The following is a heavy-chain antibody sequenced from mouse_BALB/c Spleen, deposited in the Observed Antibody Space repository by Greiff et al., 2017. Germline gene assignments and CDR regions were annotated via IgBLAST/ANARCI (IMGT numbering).Heavy chain of an antibody. D-gene: IGHD2-14*01. CDR1: GYAFSSSW. CDR3: AREGVRRTGYYAMDY. CDR2: IYPGDGDT. Sequence: VKLMESGPELVKPGASVKISCKASGYAFSSSWMNWVQQRPGQGLEWIGRIYPGDGDTNYNGKFKGKATLTADKSSSTAYMQLSSLTSVDSAVYFCAREGVRRTGYYAMDYWGQGTSVTVSS. J-gene: IGHJ4*01. V-gene: IGHV1-82*01.